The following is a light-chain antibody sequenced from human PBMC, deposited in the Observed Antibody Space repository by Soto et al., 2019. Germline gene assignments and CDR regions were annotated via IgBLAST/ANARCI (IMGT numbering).Light chain of an antibody. J-gene: IGKJ1*01. V-gene: IGKV1-39*01. Sequence: DIQMTQSPSSLSASVGDEDTITCRTSQTIMNYLNWYQLKPGKPPKLLIYAASSLQCGVPARFSGSGSGTDFTLTISNLQPEDFATYSCQQSYDTPQTFGRGTKVDIK. CDR1: QTIMNY. CDR3: QQSYDTPQT. CDR2: AAS.